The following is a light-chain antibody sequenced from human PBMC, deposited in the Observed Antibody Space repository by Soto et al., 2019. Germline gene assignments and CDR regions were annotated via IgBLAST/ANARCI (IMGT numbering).Light chain of an antibody. CDR1: QMVSSSY. CDR2: GAS. CDR3: KHFGSSPWT. J-gene: IGKJ1*01. Sequence: EIVLTQSPGTLSLSPEERATLSCRASQMVSSSYLAWYQQKPGQAPSLLIDGASRRATGIPDRFRGSGSGTDFTLTISRLEVEDFAVYYCKHFGSSPWTFGQGTKVDIK. V-gene: IGKV3-20*01.